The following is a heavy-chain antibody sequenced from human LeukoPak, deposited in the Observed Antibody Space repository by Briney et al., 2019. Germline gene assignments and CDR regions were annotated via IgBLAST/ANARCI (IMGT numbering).Heavy chain of an antibody. CDR1: GGSISSSSYY. CDR2: IYYSGST. Sequence: SETLSLTCTVSGGSISSSSYYWGWIRQPPGKGLEWIGSIYYSGSTYYNPSLKSRVTISVDTSKNQFSLKLSSVTAAHTAVYYCARGIGMIDYWGQGTLVTVSS. CDR3: ARGIGMIDY. J-gene: IGHJ4*02. D-gene: IGHD2-21*01. V-gene: IGHV4-39*01.